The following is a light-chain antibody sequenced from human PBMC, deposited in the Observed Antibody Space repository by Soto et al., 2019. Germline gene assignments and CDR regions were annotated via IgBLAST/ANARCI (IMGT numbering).Light chain of an antibody. V-gene: IGKV1-39*01. CDR2: DAS. CDR3: QQSYYNPT. Sequence: DIQMTQSPSSLSASVGDRVTITCRASQSVSNYLHWYQQKPGKAPNFLIYDASSLQSGVPSRFSGSGSGTDFTLTISSLQRDDFATYYCQQSYYNPTFGQGTKVEIK. CDR1: QSVSNY. J-gene: IGKJ1*01.